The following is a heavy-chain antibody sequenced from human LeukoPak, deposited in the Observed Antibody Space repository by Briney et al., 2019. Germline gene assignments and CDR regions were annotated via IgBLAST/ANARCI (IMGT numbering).Heavy chain of an antibody. V-gene: IGHV1-2*02. CDR3: ARDRGSYFSYAFDI. D-gene: IGHD1-26*01. Sequence: ASVKVSCKASGYTFNGYHMHWVRQAPGQGREGMDWINPNSGGTNYVQKFQGSVTMTRDTSISTAYMELSRLISDDTAVYYCARDRGSYFSYAFDIWGQGTMVTVSS. CDR2: INPNSGGT. CDR1: GYTFNGYH. J-gene: IGHJ3*02.